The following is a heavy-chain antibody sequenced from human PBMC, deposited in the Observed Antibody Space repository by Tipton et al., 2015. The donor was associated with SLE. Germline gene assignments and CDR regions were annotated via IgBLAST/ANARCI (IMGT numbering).Heavy chain of an antibody. D-gene: IGHD5-12*01. CDR2: ISGSGTNT. CDR3: ATWPDAFDI. CDR1: GLTFDIDA. V-gene: IGHV3-23*01. Sequence: SLRLSCEVSGLTFDIDAMNWVRQVPGKGLEWVSTISGSGTNTDYADSVKGRFTISRDNFKNTLYLQMNSLRAEDTAVYYCATWPDAFDIWGQGTMVTVSS. J-gene: IGHJ3*02.